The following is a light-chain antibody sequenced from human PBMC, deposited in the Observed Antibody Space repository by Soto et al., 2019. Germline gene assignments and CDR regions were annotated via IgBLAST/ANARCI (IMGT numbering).Light chain of an antibody. J-gene: IGKJ1*01. CDR2: DAS. CDR3: QQYSSYSVT. V-gene: IGKV1-5*01. Sequence: DIQMTQSPSSLSASVGDRVTITCRASQSISSWLAWYQQKPGKAPKLLMYDASSLEGGVPSRFSGSGSGTEFTLTISSLQPDDFATYHCQQYSSYSVTFGQGTKVDIK. CDR1: QSISSW.